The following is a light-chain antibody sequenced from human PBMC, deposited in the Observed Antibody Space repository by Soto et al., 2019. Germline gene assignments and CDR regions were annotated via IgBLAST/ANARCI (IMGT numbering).Light chain of an antibody. CDR3: QPYNNWPPWT. CDR2: GAS. V-gene: IGKV3-15*01. CDR1: QSISSN. Sequence: EIVMTQSPATLSMSPGERATLSCRASQSISSNLAWYQQKPGQAPRLLIYGASTRATGTPARFSGSGSGTEFILTISSLQSEDFAVYYCQPYNNWPPWTFGQGTKVEIK. J-gene: IGKJ1*01.